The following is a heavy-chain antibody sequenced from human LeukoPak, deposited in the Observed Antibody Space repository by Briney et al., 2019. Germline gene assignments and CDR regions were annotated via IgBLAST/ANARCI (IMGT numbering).Heavy chain of an antibody. V-gene: IGHV3-15*01. Sequence: GGSLRLSCAASGFTFSNAWMSWVRQAPGKGLEWVGRIKSKTDGGTTDYAAPVKGRFTISRDDSKNTLYLQMNSLKTEDTAVYYCTTEGGYDSDNWFDPWGQGTLVTVSS. CDR3: TTEGGYDSDNWFDP. J-gene: IGHJ5*02. CDR1: GFTFSNAW. CDR2: IKSKTDGGTT. D-gene: IGHD5-12*01.